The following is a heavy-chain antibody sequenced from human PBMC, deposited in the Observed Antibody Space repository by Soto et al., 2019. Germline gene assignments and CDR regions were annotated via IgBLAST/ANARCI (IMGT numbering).Heavy chain of an antibody. CDR1: GYDFSTNG. J-gene: IGHJ5*02. D-gene: IGHD3-10*01. V-gene: IGHV5-51*01. CDR3: ARSQALDH. CDR2: IYPYDSDT. Sequence: EVQLVQSGAEVKKPGESVRISCKVSGYDFSTNGIAWVRQMPEKGLEWIGIIYPYDSDTKYNPSFEGQVTISSDKSISTAYLQWPSLKASDTAMYYCARSQALDHWGQGTLVTVSS.